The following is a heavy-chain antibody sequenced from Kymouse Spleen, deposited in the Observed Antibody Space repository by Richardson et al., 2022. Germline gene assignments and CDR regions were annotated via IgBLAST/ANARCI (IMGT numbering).Heavy chain of an antibody. D-gene: IGHD3-10*01. J-gene: IGHJ5*02. V-gene: IGHV4-34*01. CDR1: GGSFSGYY. CDR2: INHSGST. Sequence: QVQLQQWGAGLLKPSETLSLTCAVYGGSFSGYYWSWIRQPPGKGLEWIGEINHSGSTNYNPSLKSRVTISVDTSKNQFSLKLSSVTAADTAVYYCARENGSGSYLNWFDPWGQGTLVTVSS. CDR3: ARENGSGSYLNWFDP.